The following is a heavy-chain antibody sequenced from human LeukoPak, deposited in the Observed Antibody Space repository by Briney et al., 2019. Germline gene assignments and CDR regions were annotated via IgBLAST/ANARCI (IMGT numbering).Heavy chain of an antibody. V-gene: IGHV3-20*04. Sequence: GGSLRLSCAASGFTFDDYGMSWVRQAPGKGLEWVSGINWNGGSTGYVDSVKGRFTISRDNAKNSLYLQMNSPRAEDTALYYCARVYYYYDSSGYLDVWGKGTTVTVSS. J-gene: IGHJ6*03. CDR1: GFTFDDYG. CDR2: INWNGGST. D-gene: IGHD3-22*01. CDR3: ARVYYYYDSSGYLDV.